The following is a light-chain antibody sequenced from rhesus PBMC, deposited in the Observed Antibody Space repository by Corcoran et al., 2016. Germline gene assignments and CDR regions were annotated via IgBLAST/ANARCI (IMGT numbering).Light chain of an antibody. J-gene: IGKJ2*01. CDR1: QGITND. CDR2: EAS. Sequence: DIQMTQSPSSLSASVGDRVTITCRASQGITNDLAWYPQKPGKTPRLLLYEASSLQSGIPSRFSGSGSGTDFALTISSLQPEDFATYYCQHYYTYPYTFGQGTKVEIK. V-gene: IGKV1-25*01. CDR3: QHYYTYPYT.